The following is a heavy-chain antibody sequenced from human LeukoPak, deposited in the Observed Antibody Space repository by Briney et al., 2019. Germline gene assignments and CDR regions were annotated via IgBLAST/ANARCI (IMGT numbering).Heavy chain of an antibody. Sequence: GASVKVSCKASGGTFSSYAISWVRQAPGQGLEWMGGIIPIFGTANYAQKFQGRVTITADESTSTAYMELSSLRSEDTAVYYCARSAALTRYYPRYYYGMDVWGQGTTVTVPS. CDR3: ARSAALTRYYPRYYYGMDV. CDR1: GGTFSSYA. CDR2: IIPIFGTA. V-gene: IGHV1-69*13. J-gene: IGHJ6*02. D-gene: IGHD3-22*01.